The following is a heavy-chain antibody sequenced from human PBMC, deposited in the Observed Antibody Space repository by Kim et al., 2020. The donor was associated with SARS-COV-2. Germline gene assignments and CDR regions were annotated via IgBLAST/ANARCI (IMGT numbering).Heavy chain of an antibody. Sequence: SETLSLTCTVSGGSISTYYWSWIRQPPGKGLEWIGHIYYTGSANYNPSLKRPVTVSVDTSKNQFSLRLSSVTAADTAVYYCVRGGSWFHYFDNWGQGTLVTVSS. D-gene: IGHD6-13*01. CDR1: GGSISTYY. V-gene: IGHV4-59*01. CDR2: IYYTGSA. CDR3: VRGGSWFHYFDN. J-gene: IGHJ4*02.